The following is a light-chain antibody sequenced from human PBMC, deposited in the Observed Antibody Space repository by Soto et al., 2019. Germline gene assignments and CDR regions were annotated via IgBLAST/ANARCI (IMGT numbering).Light chain of an antibody. V-gene: IGKV3-11*01. J-gene: IGKJ5*01. CDR1: QSVSAY. CDR3: QQRSNWHPIT. CDR2: GAS. Sequence: EILLTQSPATLSLSPGERATLSCRASQSVSAYLAWYQQKPGQAPRLLLYGASNRATGIPARFSGSGSGTEFTLTISSLQYEDFAVYYCQQRSNWHPITFGQGTRLEIK.